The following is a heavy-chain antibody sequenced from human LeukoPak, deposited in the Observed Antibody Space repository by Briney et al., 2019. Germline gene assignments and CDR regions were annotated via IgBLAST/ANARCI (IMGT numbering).Heavy chain of an antibody. V-gene: IGHV3-21*01. CDR3: ARGRGYDWEDFDY. CDR1: GFTFSSYS. CDR2: ISSSSSSYI. D-gene: IGHD5-12*01. J-gene: IGHJ4*02. Sequence: GGSLRLSCAASGFTFSSYSMNWVRQAPGKGLEWVSSISSSSSSYIYYADSVKGRFTISRDNAKNSLYPQMNSLRAEDTAVYYCARGRGYDWEDFDYWGQGTLVTVSS.